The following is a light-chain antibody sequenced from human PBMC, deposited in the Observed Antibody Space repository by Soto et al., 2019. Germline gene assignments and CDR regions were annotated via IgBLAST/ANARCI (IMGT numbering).Light chain of an antibody. CDR3: QHYHNWPRT. CDR1: QSVSTN. J-gene: IGKJ4*01. CDR2: GMS. V-gene: IGKV3-15*01. Sequence: EIVLTQSPATLSVSPGERATLSCRASQSVSTNIAWYQQKPGQSPRLLIYGMSIRATGVPDRFSGSGSGTEFTLTISNLQSADFAVYFCQHYHNWPRTFGGGTKVAIK.